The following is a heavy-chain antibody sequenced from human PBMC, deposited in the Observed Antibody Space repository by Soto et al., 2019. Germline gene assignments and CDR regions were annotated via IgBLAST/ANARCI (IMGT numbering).Heavy chain of an antibody. D-gene: IGHD1-26*01. V-gene: IGHV3-33*01. J-gene: IGHJ4*01. CDR1: GFTFSSYG. CDR3: AREGAGGYYFDY. CDR2: IWYDGSNK. Sequence: PGGSLRLSCAASGFTFSSYGMHWVRQAPGKGLEWVAVIWYDGSNKYYADSVKGRFTISRDNSKNTLYLQMNSLRAEDTAVYYCAREGAGGYYFDYWGHGTLVTVSS.